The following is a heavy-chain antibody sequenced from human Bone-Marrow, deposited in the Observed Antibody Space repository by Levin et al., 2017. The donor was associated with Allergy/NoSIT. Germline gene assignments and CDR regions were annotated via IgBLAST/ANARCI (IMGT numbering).Heavy chain of an antibody. CDR1: GGSFSSHSYNY. CDR3: ASQNDCGGDCHVVH. CDR2: IFYRGSS. J-gene: IGHJ5*02. V-gene: IGHV4-39*01. D-gene: IGHD2-21*02. Sequence: PSETLSLTCTVSGGSFSSHSYNYWGWIRQPPGKGLEWIGSIFYRGSSYYNSSLKSRVTISVDPSKNQFSLKLSSVTAADTAIYYCASQNDCGGDCHVVHWGQGTLVTVSS.